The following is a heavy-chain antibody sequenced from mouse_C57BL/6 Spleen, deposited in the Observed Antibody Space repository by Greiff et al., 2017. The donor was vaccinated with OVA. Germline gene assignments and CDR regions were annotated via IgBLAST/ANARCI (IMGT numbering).Heavy chain of an antibody. D-gene: IGHD2-14*01. Sequence: EVMLVESGGGLVKPGGSLKLSCAASGFTFSSYAMSWVRQTPDKRLEWVATISDGGSYTYYPDNVKGRFTISRDNAKNNLYLQMSHLQSEDTARYYWARDPGLEYDGSMDYWGQGTSVTVSS. J-gene: IGHJ4*01. V-gene: IGHV5-4*01. CDR2: ISDGGSYT. CDR3: ARDPGLEYDGSMDY. CDR1: GFTFSSYA.